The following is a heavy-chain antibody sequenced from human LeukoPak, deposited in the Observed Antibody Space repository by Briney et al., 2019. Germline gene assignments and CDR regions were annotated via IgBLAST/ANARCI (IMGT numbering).Heavy chain of an antibody. CDR2: IKQDGSEK. Sequence: PGGSLRLSCAASGFTFSSYWMTWVRQAPGKGLEWVGHIKQDGSEKYYVDSVKGRFPISRDSAENSLYLQMNSLRAEDTAVYYCARGITVIRGVFSLDYWGQGTLVTVSS. D-gene: IGHD3-10*01. CDR1: GFTFSSYW. V-gene: IGHV3-7*04. J-gene: IGHJ4*02. CDR3: ARGITVIRGVFSLDY.